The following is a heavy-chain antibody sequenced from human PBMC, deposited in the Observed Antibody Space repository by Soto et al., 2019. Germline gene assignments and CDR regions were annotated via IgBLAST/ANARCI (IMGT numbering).Heavy chain of an antibody. V-gene: IGHV4-61*01. J-gene: IGHJ5*02. CDR3: ARATINVVVVAASNWFDP. Sequence: SETLSLTCTVSGGSVSSGSYYWSWIRQPPGKGLEWIGYIYYSGSTNCNPSLKSRVTISVDTSKNQFSLKLSSVTAADTAVYYCARATINVVVVAASNWFDPWGQGTLVTVSS. D-gene: IGHD2-15*01. CDR2: IYYSGST. CDR1: GGSVSSGSYY.